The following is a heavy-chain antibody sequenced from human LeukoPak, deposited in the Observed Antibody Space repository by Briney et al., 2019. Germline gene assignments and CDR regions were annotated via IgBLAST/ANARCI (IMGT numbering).Heavy chain of an antibody. CDR1: GGSISSGGNY. CDR2: IYYSGST. Sequence: SETLSLTCTVSGGSISSGGNYWSWIRQHPGKGLEWIGYIYYSGSTYYNPSLKSRVTISVDTSKNQFSLKLSSVTAADTAVYYCARAPIVYDVLTGYYLEYGMDVWGQGTTVTVSS. J-gene: IGHJ6*02. D-gene: IGHD3-9*01. V-gene: IGHV4-31*03. CDR3: ARAPIVYDVLTGYYLEYGMDV.